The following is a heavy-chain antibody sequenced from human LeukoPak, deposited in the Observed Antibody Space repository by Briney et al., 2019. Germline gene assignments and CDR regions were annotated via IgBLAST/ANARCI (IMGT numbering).Heavy chain of an antibody. Sequence: ASVKVSFKASGYTFTSYGIIWVRQAPGQGLEWMGWISAYNGNTNLAQNVQGRVTMTTDKPTSTAYMELRSLRSDDTAVYYCARGYGGAAAVINFDNWGQGTLVTVSS. CDR2: ISAYNGNT. CDR1: GYTFTSYG. J-gene: IGHJ4*02. V-gene: IGHV1-18*01. CDR3: ARGYGGAAAVINFDN. D-gene: IGHD6-13*01.